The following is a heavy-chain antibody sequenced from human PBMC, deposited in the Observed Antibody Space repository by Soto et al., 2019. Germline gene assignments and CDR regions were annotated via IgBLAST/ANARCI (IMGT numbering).Heavy chain of an antibody. J-gene: IGHJ5*02. Sequence: SETLSLTCAVSGGSISSGGYSWSWIRQPPGKGLEWIGYIYHSGSTYYNPSPKSRVTISVDRSKNQFSLKLSSVTAADTAVYYCAREVAAAGTLPGYFRAWFDPWGQGTLVTVPQ. CDR1: GGSISSGGYS. V-gene: IGHV4-30-2*01. D-gene: IGHD6-13*01. CDR2: IYHSGST. CDR3: AREVAAAGTLPGYFRAWFDP.